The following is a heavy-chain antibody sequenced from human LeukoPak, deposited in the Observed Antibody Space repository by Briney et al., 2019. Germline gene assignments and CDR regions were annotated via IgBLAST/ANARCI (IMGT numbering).Heavy chain of an antibody. Sequence: PGGSLRLSCAASGFTFSSYNMNWVRQAPGEGLEWVSYISSSSSAIYYTDSVKGRFAISRDNAKNSLYLQMNSLRDEDTAVYYCARSVVLTASPFDYWGQGTLVTVSS. CDR3: ARSVVLTASPFDY. D-gene: IGHD2-21*02. CDR1: GFTFSSYN. J-gene: IGHJ4*02. V-gene: IGHV3-48*02. CDR2: ISSSSSAI.